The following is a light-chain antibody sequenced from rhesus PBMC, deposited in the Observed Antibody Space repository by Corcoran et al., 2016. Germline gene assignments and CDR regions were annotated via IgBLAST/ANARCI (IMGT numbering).Light chain of an antibody. CDR3: LQSSNWPRT. CDR2: GAS. Sequence: EIVMTQSPATLALSPGERATPSCRARQSVSSYLAWYQQKPGQAPRLLIYGASSRATGIPDRFSGSGSGTEFTLAIRSLEPEDVGVYFCLQSSNWPRTFGQGTKVEIK. V-gene: IGKV3-24*04. CDR1: QSVSSY. J-gene: IGKJ1*01.